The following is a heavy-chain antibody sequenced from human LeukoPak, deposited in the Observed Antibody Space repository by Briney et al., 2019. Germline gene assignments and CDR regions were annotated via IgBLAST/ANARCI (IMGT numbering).Heavy chain of an antibody. CDR1: GGSISSGSYY. CDR3: ARNYYHYQYMDV. J-gene: IGHJ6*03. Sequence: PSETLSLTCTVSGGSISSGSYYWSWIRQPAGKVLEWIGRIYTSGSTNYNPSLKSRVTISVDTSKNQFSLKLSSVTAADTAVYYCARNYYHYQYMDVWGKGTTVTISS. V-gene: IGHV4-61*02. CDR2: IYTSGST.